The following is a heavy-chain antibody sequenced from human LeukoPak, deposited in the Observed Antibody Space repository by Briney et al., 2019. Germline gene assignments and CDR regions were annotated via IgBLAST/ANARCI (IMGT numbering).Heavy chain of an antibody. CDR3: ARGRGIRGYSSGWNYYYYYYMDV. Sequence: GASVKVSCKASGNTFPGYYMHWVRQPPGQGLEGWGWINPNRGGTNNAQKFQGRVTMTRDTSISTAYMELSRLRSDDTAVYYCARGRGIRGYSSGWNYYYYYYMDVWGKGTTVTVSS. V-gene: IGHV1-2*02. CDR2: INPNRGGT. J-gene: IGHJ6*03. D-gene: IGHD6-19*01. CDR1: GNTFPGYY.